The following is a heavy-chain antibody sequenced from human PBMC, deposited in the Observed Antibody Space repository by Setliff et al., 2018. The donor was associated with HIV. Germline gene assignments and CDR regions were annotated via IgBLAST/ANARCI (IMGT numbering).Heavy chain of an antibody. V-gene: IGHV4-61*01. D-gene: IGHD6-6*01. J-gene: IGHJ6*03. CDR2: IYHSGTT. Sequence: SETLSLTCTVSGDSVNSASYYWSWIRQPPGKGLEWIGYIYHSGTTKYNPSLKSRVTISVDTSKNQFSLKLSSVTAADTAVYYCASEAWTSYRSSSGYYYYYMDVWGKGTTVTVSS. CDR1: GDSVNSASYY. CDR3: ASEAWTSYRSSSGYYYYYMDV.